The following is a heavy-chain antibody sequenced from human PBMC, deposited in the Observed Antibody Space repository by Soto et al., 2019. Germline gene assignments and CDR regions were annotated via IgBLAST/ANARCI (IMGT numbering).Heavy chain of an antibody. D-gene: IGHD3-16*01. CDR3: ARVPSPFDFYYAMDV. V-gene: IGHV4-30-4*01. J-gene: IGHJ6*02. CDR1: GDSIGSGNKY. CDR2: IFSSGTT. Sequence: QVQLRESGPGLVMPSQTLSLTCTVSGDSIGSGNKYWSWIRQAPGKGLEWIGYIFSSGTTYYNPSLKSRLTMSLGTSQNQFSLKLNSVTAADTAVYFCARVPSPFDFYYAMDVWGQGTTVTVSS.